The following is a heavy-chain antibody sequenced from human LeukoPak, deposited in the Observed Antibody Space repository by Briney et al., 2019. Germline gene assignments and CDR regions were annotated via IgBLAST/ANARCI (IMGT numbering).Heavy chain of an antibody. V-gene: IGHV1-46*01. D-gene: IGHD3-10*01. Sequence: GASVKVSCKASGYTFTSYYMHWVRQAPGQGLEWMGIINPSGGSTGYAQKFQGRVTMTRDTSTSTVYMELSSLRSEDTAVYYCVRRLGSGKGWFDPWGQGTLVTVSS. CDR2: INPSGGST. CDR3: VRRLGSGKGWFDP. CDR1: GYTFTSYY. J-gene: IGHJ5*02.